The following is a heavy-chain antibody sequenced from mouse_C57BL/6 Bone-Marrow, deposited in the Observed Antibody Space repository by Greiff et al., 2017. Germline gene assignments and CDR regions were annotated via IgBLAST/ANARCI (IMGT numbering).Heavy chain of an antibody. V-gene: IGHV1-43*01. CDR1: GYSFTGYY. Sequence: EVQLVESGPELVKPGASVKISCKASGYSFTGYYMHWVKQSSEKSLEWIGEINPSTGGTSYNQKFKGKATLTVDKSSSTAYMQLKSLTSEDSAVYYCARSGDYDEGYYAMDYWGQGTSVTVSS. CDR3: ARSGDYDEGYYAMDY. CDR2: INPSTGGT. J-gene: IGHJ4*01. D-gene: IGHD2-4*01.